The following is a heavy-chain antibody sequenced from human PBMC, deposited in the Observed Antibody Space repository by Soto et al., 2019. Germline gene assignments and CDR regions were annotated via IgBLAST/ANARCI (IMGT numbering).Heavy chain of an antibody. D-gene: IGHD3-22*01. Sequence: GESLKISCKGSGYSFTSYWISWVRQMPGKGLEWMGRIDPSDSYTNYSPSFQGHVTISADKSISTAYLQWSSLKASDTAMYYCALRLDDSSGYYYVWGQGTLVTVSS. CDR1: GYSFTSYW. J-gene: IGHJ4*02. CDR3: ALRLDDSSGYYYV. V-gene: IGHV5-10-1*01. CDR2: IDPSDSYT.